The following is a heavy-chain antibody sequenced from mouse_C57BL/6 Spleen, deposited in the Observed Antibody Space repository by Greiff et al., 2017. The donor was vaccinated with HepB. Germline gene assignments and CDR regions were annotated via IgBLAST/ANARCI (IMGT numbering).Heavy chain of an antibody. D-gene: IGHD1-1*01. CDR1: GFNIKNTY. J-gene: IGHJ1*03. Sequence: VHVKQSVAELVRPGASVKLSCTASGFNIKNTYMHWVKQRPEQGLEWIGRIDPANGNTKYAPKFQGKATITADTSSNTAYLQLSSLTSEDTAIYYCARGYYGSSYGYFDVWGTGTTVTVSS. V-gene: IGHV14-3*01. CDR2: IDPANGNT. CDR3: ARGYYGSSYGYFDV.